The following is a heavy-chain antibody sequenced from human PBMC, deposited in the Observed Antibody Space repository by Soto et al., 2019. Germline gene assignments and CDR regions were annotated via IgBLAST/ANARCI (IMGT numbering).Heavy chain of an antibody. CDR3: ARRDTSGFFRYFDN. J-gene: IGHJ4*02. Sequence: QMQLVQSGAEVKKPGSSVKVSCKASGGTLSSFINYPINWVRQAPGQGREWMGGIVPNVGTVNYAQKFQGRVTITADKSTGTAYMELSSLRSEDTALYYCARRDTSGFFRYFDNWGQGTLVTVSS. CDR2: IVPNVGTV. CDR1: GGTLSSFINYP. V-gene: IGHV1-69*06. D-gene: IGHD3-3*01.